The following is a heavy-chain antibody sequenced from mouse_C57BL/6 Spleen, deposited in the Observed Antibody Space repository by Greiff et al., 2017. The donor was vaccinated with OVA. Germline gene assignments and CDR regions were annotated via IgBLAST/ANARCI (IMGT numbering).Heavy chain of an antibody. V-gene: IGHV1-55*01. CDR2: IYPGSGST. CDR1: GYTFTSYW. D-gene: IGHD1-1*01. J-gene: IGHJ2*01. CDR3: ARSYYGSSYSNY. Sequence: QVQLQQPGTELVKPGASVKMSCKASGYTFTSYWITWVKQRPGQGLEWIGDIYPGSGSTNYNEKFKSKATLTVDTSSSTAYMQLSSLTSEDSAVYYCARSYYGSSYSNYWGQGTTLTVSS.